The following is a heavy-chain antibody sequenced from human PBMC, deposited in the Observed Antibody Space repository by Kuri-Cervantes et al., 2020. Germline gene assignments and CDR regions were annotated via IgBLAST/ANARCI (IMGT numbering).Heavy chain of an antibody. CDR1: GFTFSSYW. CDR2: INHSGST. Sequence: GSLRLSCAASGFTFSSYWMSWIRQPPGKGLEWIGEINHSGSTNYNPSLKSRVTISVDASKNQFSLKLSSVTAADTAVYYCARDYGGNSLLTFLDYWGQGTLVTVSS. CDR3: ARDYGGNSLLTFLDY. D-gene: IGHD4-23*01. J-gene: IGHJ4*02. V-gene: IGHV4-34*01.